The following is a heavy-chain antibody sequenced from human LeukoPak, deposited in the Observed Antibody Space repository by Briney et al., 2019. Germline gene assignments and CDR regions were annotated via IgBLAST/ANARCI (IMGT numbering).Heavy chain of an antibody. CDR1: GGSISSSSYY. V-gene: IGHV4-39*07. J-gene: IGHJ4*02. D-gene: IGHD3-22*01. Sequence: SETLSLTCTVSGGSISSSSYYWGWIRQPPGKGLEWIGSIYYSGSAYYNPSLKSRVTISVDTSKNQFSLKLSSVTAADTAVYYCARGVHYYDSSGYYYVSKDYFDYWGQGTLVTVSS. CDR3: ARGVHYYDSSGYYYVSKDYFDY. CDR2: IYYSGSA.